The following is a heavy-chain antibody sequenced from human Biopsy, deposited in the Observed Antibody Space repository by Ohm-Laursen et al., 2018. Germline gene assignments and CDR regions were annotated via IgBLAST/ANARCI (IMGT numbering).Heavy chain of an antibody. J-gene: IGHJ5*02. Sequence: SSVKVSCKASGYTFTSYDITWVRQASGQGPEWIGWLNPVSGNSNFGQKFRGRVAVTSDTSISTAYMELSGLTSDDTATYYCGRAVRNQLLTDPWGQGTLVTVTS. CDR1: GYTFTSYD. D-gene: IGHD1-7*01. CDR3: GRAVRNQLLTDP. V-gene: IGHV1-8*01. CDR2: LNPVSGNS.